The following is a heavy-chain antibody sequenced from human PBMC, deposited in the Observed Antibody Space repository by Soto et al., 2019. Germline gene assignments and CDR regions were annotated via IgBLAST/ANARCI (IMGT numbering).Heavy chain of an antibody. Sequence: ASVKVSCKASGYTFTSYGISWVRQAPGQGLEWMGWISAYNGNTNYAQKLQGRVTMTTDTSTSTAYMELRSLRSDDTAVYYCARGGGIVVVPAAIGAFDRAFDIWGQGTMVTVSS. CDR1: GYTFTSYG. CDR2: ISAYNGNT. D-gene: IGHD2-2*01. CDR3: ARGGGIVVVPAAIGAFDRAFDI. V-gene: IGHV1-18*01. J-gene: IGHJ3*02.